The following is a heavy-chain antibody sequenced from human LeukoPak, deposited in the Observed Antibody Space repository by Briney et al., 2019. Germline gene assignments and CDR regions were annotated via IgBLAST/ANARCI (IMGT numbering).Heavy chain of an antibody. V-gene: IGHV3-23*01. J-gene: IGHJ4*02. Sequence: PGASLRLSCAASRFTFSSYAMSWVRQAPGKGLDWVSAISNSGGRTYYADSVKGRFTISRDNSKNTLDLQMHSLRAEDTAVYYCEKDRNFDNSGSKPLDYWGQGTLVTVSS. CDR3: EKDRNFDNSGSKPLDY. D-gene: IGHD3-22*01. CDR1: RFTFSSYA. CDR2: ISNSGGRT.